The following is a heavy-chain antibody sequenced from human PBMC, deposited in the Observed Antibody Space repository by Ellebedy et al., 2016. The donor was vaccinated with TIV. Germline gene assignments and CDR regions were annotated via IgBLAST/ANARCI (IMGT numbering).Heavy chain of an antibody. CDR3: ARKLRTVGMAVAGGFDY. CDR1: GFFFSNYA. D-gene: IGHD6-19*01. CDR2: ISYDGVDK. J-gene: IGHJ4*02. V-gene: IGHV3-30-3*01. Sequence: PGGSLRLSCAASGFFFSNYAMHWVRQAPGKGLEWVALISYDGVDKYYADSVKGRFTISRDNSKNTLYLQMNSQRVDDTAVYYCARKLRTVGMAVAGGFDYWGQGALVTVSS.